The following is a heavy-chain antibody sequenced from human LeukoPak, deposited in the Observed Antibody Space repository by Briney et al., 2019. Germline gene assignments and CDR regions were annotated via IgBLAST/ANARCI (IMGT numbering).Heavy chain of an antibody. CDR2: ISSSSSYI. CDR3: AKDLFYSGYDGSDDAFDI. Sequence: GGSLRLSCAASGFIFSSYSMNWVRQAPGKGLEWVSYISSSSSYIYSADSVKGRFTISRDNAKNSLYLQMNSLRAEDTAVYYCAKDLFYSGYDGSDDAFDIWGQGTMVTVSS. D-gene: IGHD5-12*01. J-gene: IGHJ3*02. CDR1: GFIFSSYS. V-gene: IGHV3-21*05.